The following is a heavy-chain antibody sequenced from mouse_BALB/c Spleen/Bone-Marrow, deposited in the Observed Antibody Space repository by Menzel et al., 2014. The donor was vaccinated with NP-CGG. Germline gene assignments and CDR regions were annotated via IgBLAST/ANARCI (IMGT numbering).Heavy chain of an antibody. CDR2: IYPGDGST. J-gene: IGHJ3*01. D-gene: IGHD3-2*01. CDR1: GFTFRSYD. V-gene: IGHV1S56*01. CDR3: AGSGDSSGYGFAY. Sequence: VQVVESGPELVKPGALVKISCKASGFTFRSYDINWVKQRPGQGLEWIGWIYPGDGSTKYNEKFKGKATLTADKSSSTAYMQLSSLTSDNSAVYFCAGSGDSSGYGFAYWGQGTLVTVSA.